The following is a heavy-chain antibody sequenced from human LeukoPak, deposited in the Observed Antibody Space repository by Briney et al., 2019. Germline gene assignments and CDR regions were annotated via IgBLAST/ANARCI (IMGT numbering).Heavy chain of an antibody. CDR3: VRGDNRDY. CDR2: ISSSSSYI. D-gene: IGHD1-14*01. Sequence: PGGSLRLSCAASGFTFSSYAMSWVRQAPGKGLEWVSSISSSSSYIYYADSVKGRLTISRDNAKNSLYLQINSLRAEDTAVYYCVRGDNRDYWGQGTLVTVSS. J-gene: IGHJ4*02. CDR1: GFTFSSYA. V-gene: IGHV3-21*01.